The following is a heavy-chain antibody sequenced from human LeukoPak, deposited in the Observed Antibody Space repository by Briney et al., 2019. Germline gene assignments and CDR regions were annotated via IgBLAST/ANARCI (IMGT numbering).Heavy chain of an antibody. CDR2: IIPIFGTA. V-gene: IGHV1-69*13. CDR3: ARANRVSYGDYNYSDY. J-gene: IGHJ4*02. Sequence: SVKVSCTASGGTFSSYAISWVRQAPGQGLEWMGGIIPIFGTANYAQKFQGRVTITADESTSTAYMELSSLRSEDTAVYYCARANRVSYGDYNYSDYWGQGTLVTVSS. CDR1: GGTFSSYA. D-gene: IGHD4-17*01.